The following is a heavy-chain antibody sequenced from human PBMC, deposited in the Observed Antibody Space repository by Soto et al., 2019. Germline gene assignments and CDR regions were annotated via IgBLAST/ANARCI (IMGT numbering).Heavy chain of an antibody. CDR1: GGSIRSPNFS. CDR3: ASMGYHYGSGSYPLDY. J-gene: IGHJ4*02. CDR2: IYYNGTT. D-gene: IGHD3-10*01. Sequence: PSETLSLTCTVIGGSIRSPNFSWSWIRQHPGKGPEWIGNIYYNGTTTYSPSLESRLTISLDPSKNQFSLTLKSVTAADMAVYYCASMGYHYGSGSYPLDYWGQGTLVTVSS. V-gene: IGHV4-31*03.